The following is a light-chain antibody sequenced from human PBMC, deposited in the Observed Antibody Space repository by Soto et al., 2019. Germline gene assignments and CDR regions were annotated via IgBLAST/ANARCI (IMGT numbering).Light chain of an antibody. CDR1: HSVDIY. CDR2: DSY. Sequence: EVVLTQSPDTLSLSAGERDTLSCSTSHSVDIYVAWYQQKPGQAPRLLIYDSYNRVTGIPTRFSGSGSGTDFTLTISSLEPEDSAIYYCQQRKDWPPLTFGGGTKVEIK. CDR3: QQRKDWPPLT. J-gene: IGKJ4*01. V-gene: IGKV3-11*01.